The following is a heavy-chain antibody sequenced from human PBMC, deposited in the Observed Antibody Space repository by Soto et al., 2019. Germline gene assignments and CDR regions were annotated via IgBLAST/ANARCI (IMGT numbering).Heavy chain of an antibody. CDR2: IWSDGNNK. J-gene: IGHJ6*02. CDR3: AAAFGVFTPPRYYYYGMDF. V-gene: IGHV3-30*02. CDR1: GFTFSSHG. D-gene: IGHD3-3*01. Sequence: PGGSLRLSCAASGFTFSSHGMHWVRQAPGKGLEWVAAIWSDGNNKYYADSVKGRFTISRDNSKNTLYLQMNSLRAEDTAVYYCAAAFGVFTPPRYYYYGMDFWGQGITVNVFS.